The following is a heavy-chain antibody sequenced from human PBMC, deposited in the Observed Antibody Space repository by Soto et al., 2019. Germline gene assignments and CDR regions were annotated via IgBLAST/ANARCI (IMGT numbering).Heavy chain of an antibody. D-gene: IGHD2-8*01. CDR2: TYYRSKWYN. J-gene: IGHJ4*02. CDR3: ARGGGEYCTNGVCLFDY. V-gene: IGHV6-1*01. CDR1: GDSVSSNSAD. Sequence: KQSQTLSLTCAISGDSVSSNSADWNWIRQSPSRGLEWLGRTYYRSKWYNDYAVSVQSRITINPDTSKNQFSLQLNSVTPEDTAVYYCARGGGEYCTNGVCLFDYWGQGTLVTVSS.